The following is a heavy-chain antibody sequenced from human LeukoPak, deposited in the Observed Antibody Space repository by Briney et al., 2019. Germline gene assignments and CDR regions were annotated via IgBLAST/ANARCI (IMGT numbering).Heavy chain of an antibody. J-gene: IGHJ4*02. CDR1: GGSISSYY. V-gene: IGHV4-59*01. CDR3: VGTYYYDSSGYSGEGPFDY. D-gene: IGHD3-22*01. CDR2: IYYSGST. Sequence: KTSETLSLTCTVSGGSISSYYWSWIRQPPGKGLEWIGYIYYSGSTNYNPSLKSRVTISVDTSKNQFSLKLSSVTAADTAVYYCVGTYYYDSSGYSGEGPFDYWGQGTLVTVSS.